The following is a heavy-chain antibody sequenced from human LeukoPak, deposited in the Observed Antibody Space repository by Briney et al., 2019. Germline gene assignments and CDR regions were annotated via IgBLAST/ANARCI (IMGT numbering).Heavy chain of an antibody. CDR3: ARPLKYYYGSETYFWFDP. D-gene: IGHD3-10*01. CDR2: INQDGSEK. CDR1: GFTFTTYW. J-gene: IGHJ5*02. Sequence: GGSLRLSCAASGFTFTTYWMGWVRQAPGKGLEWVANINQDGSEKYYVDSVKGRFTISRDNAKNSLYLQMNSLRAEDAAVYYCARPLKYYYGSETYFWFDPWGQGTLVTVSS. V-gene: IGHV3-7*01.